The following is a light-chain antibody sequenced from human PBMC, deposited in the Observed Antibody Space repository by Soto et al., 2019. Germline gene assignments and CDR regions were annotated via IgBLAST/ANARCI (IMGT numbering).Light chain of an antibody. CDR3: CSYAGSYTWV. CDR1: SSDVGNYNY. Sequence: QSVLTQPRSVSGSPGQPVTISCTGTSSDVGNYNYVSWYQQHPGKAPKLMIYDVAKRPSGVPDRFSGSKSGNTASLTISGLQAEDEAVYYCCSYAGSYTWVFGGGTKLTVL. J-gene: IGLJ3*02. CDR2: DVA. V-gene: IGLV2-11*01.